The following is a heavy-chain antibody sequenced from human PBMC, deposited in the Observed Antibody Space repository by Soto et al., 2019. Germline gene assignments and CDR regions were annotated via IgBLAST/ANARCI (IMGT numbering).Heavy chain of an antibody. V-gene: IGHV3-23*01. J-gene: IGHJ3*02. CDR3: AKYPKGHAVVGEDAFDI. CDR1: GFTFSSYA. Sequence: EVQLLESGGGLVQPGGSLRLSCAASGFTFSSYAMSWVRQAPGKGLEWVSAISGSGGSTYYADSVKGRFTISRDNSKNTLYLQMNSLRAEDTAVYYCAKYPKGHAVVGEDAFDIWGQGTMVTVSS. D-gene: IGHD2-15*01. CDR2: ISGSGGST.